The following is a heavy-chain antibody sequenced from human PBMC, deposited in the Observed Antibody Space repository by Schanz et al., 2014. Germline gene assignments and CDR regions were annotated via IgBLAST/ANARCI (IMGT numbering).Heavy chain of an antibody. CDR1: GYTFTTYY. CDR3: ARGGGPEDVFDI. Sequence: QVQLVQSGAEVKKPGASVKVSCKASGYTFTTYYMLWVRQAPGQGLEWMGIINPSGGSTRYGQKFQGRITVTTDTSASTAYMELSSLRSDDTAVYYCARGGGPEDVFDIWGQGTILTVSS. V-gene: IGHV1-46*01. CDR2: INPSGGST. D-gene: IGHD5-12*01. J-gene: IGHJ3*02.